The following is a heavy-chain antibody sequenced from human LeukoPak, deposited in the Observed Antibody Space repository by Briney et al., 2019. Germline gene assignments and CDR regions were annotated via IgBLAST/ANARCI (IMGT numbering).Heavy chain of an antibody. Sequence: SETLSLTWTVSGGSISSYYWSWIRQPPGKGLEWIGYIYYSGSTNYNPSLKSRVTISVDTSKSQFSLKLSSVTAADTAVYYCARGTYDFWSGYYPIDYWGQGTLVTVSS. D-gene: IGHD3-3*01. CDR3: ARGTYDFWSGYYPIDY. CDR2: IYYSGST. V-gene: IGHV4-59*01. J-gene: IGHJ4*02. CDR1: GGSISSYY.